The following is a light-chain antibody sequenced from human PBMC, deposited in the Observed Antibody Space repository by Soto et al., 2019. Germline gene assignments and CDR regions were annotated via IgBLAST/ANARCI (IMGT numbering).Light chain of an antibody. CDR2: GAS. Sequence: IVLTQSKGTLSFSPGERSTLSCTASQSVSSSSLAWYQQKPGQAPRLLIYGASSRATGIPDRFSGSGSGTDFTLTISRLEPEDFAVYYCQQYGRSPALGGGTKVDIK. CDR3: QQYGRSPA. CDR1: QSVSSSS. V-gene: IGKV3-20*01. J-gene: IGKJ4*01.